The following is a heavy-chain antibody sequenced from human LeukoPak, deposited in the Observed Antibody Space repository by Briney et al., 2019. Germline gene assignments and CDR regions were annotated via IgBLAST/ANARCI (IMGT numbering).Heavy chain of an antibody. CDR2: ISGSGGST. D-gene: IGHD3-3*01. CDR1: GFTFSSYA. V-gene: IGHV3-23*01. Sequence: GGSLRLSCAASGFTFSSYAMSWVRQAPGKGLEWVSAISGSGGSTYYADSVKGRFTISRDNSKNTLYLQMNSLRAEDTAVYYCAKDLMPYDFWSGYSFDYWGQGTLVTVSS. CDR3: AKDLMPYDFWSGYSFDY. J-gene: IGHJ4*02.